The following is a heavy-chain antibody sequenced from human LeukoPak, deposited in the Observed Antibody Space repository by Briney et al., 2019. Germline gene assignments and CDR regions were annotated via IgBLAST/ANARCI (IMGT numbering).Heavy chain of an antibody. CDR1: GYTFTSYY. V-gene: IGHV1-46*01. CDR3: ARVTNSGWYDY. CDR2: INPSGGST. Sequence: ASVTVSCKASGYTFTSYYMHWVRQAPGQGIEWMGIINPSGGSTSYAQKFQGRVTMTRDTSTSTVYMELSSLRSEDTAVYYCARVTNSGWYDYWGQGTLVTVSS. J-gene: IGHJ4*02. D-gene: IGHD6-19*01.